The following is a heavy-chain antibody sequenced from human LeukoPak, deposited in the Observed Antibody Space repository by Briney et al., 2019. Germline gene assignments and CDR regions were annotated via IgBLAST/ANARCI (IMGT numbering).Heavy chain of an antibody. D-gene: IGHD1-7*01. V-gene: IGHV3-23*01. Sequence: PGGSLRLSCAASGFTFSSYAMSWVRQAPGKGLEWVSAISGSGGSTYYADSVKGRFTISRDNSKNTLYLQMNSLRAGDTAVYYCAKVTKNWNYCLDYWGQGTLVTVSS. J-gene: IGHJ4*02. CDR3: AKVTKNWNYCLDY. CDR1: GFTFSSYA. CDR2: ISGSGGST.